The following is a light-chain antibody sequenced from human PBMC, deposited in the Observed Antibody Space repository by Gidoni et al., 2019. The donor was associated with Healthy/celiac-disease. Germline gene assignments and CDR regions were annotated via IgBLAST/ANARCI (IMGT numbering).Light chain of an antibody. Sequence: QSALTQPPSASGSPGLSVTISCTGTSSDVGAYKYVSWYQQHPGKVPKLMIYEVSKRPSGVPDRFSGSKSGNTASLTVSGLQAEDEADYYCSSYAGSNNWVFGGGTKVTVL. CDR1: SSDVGAYKY. CDR2: EVS. CDR3: SSYAGSNNWV. J-gene: IGLJ3*02. V-gene: IGLV2-8*01.